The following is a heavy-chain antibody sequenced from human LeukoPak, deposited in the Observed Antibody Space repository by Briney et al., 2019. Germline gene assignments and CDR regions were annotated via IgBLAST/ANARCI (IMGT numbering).Heavy chain of an antibody. CDR3: ARDTAMVTYWFDP. J-gene: IGHJ5*02. V-gene: IGHV1-2*02. D-gene: IGHD5-18*01. CDR2: INPNSGGT. CDR1: GYTFTGYY. Sequence: ASVKVFCKASGYTFTGYYMHWVRQDPGQGLEWMGWINPNSGGTNYAQKFQGRVTMTMDTSISTAYMELSRLRSDDTAVYYCARDTAMVTYWFDPWGQGTLVTVSS.